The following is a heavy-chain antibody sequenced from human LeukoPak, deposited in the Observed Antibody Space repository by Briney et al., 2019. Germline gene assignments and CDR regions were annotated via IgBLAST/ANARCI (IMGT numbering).Heavy chain of an antibody. CDR1: GGSISSHY. CDR2: IYYSGST. Sequence: SETLSLTCTVSGGSISSHYWSWIRQPPGKGLEWIGYIYYSGSTNYNPSLKSRVTISVDTSKNQFSLKLSSVTAADTAVYYCARDSRYRSSWYDAFDIWGQGTMVTVSS. J-gene: IGHJ3*02. V-gene: IGHV4-59*11. CDR3: ARDSRYRSSWYDAFDI. D-gene: IGHD6-13*01.